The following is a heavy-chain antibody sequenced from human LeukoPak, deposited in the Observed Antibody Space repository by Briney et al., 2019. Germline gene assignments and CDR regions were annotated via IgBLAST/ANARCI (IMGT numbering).Heavy chain of an antibody. V-gene: IGHV3-66*01. J-gene: IGHJ4*02. CDR1: GFTVSSNY. Sequence: PGGSLRLSCAASGFTVSSNYMSWVRQAPGKGLEWVSVIYSGGSTYYADSVKGRFTISRDNSKNTLYLQMNSLRAEDTAVYYCAKDPRIAVAGYFDYWGQGTLVTVSS. D-gene: IGHD6-19*01. CDR3: AKDPRIAVAGYFDY. CDR2: IYSGGST.